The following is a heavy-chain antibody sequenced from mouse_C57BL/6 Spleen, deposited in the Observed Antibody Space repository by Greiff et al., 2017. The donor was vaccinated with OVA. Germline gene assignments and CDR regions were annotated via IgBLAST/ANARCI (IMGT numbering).Heavy chain of an antibody. CDR2: IAPEDGET. V-gene: IGHV14-2*01. D-gene: IGHD6-1*01. J-gene: IGHJ3*01. Sequence: VQLQQSGAELVKPGASVKLSCTASGFNITDYYMHWVKQRTEQGLEWIGRIAPEDGETKYAPKFQGKATITADTSSNTAYLQLSSLTSEDTAVYYCARGEASGSWFAYWGQGTLVTVSA. CDR1: GFNITDYY. CDR3: ARGEASGSWFAY.